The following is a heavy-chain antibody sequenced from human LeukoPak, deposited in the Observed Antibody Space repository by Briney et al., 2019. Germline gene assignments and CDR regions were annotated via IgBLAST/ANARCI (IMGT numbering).Heavy chain of an antibody. J-gene: IGHJ4*02. CDR2: IKQDGSEK. D-gene: IGHD4-17*01. Sequence: GESLRLSCAASGFTFSSYWMSWVRQAPGKGLEWVANIKQDGSEKSYVDSVKGRFTISRDNAKNSLYLQMNSLRAEDTAVYYCARVNYGDYDDYWGQGTLVTVSS. CDR3: ARVNYGDYDDY. CDR1: GFTFSSYW. V-gene: IGHV3-7*03.